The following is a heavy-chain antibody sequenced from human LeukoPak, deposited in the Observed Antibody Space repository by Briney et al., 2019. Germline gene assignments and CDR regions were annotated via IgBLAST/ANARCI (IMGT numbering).Heavy chain of an antibody. V-gene: IGHV3-48*01. CDR2: ISTTSSTI. Sequence: GGSLRLSCAVSGLTFSSYSMNWVRQAPGKGLEWVSYISTTSSTIYYADSVKGRFTISRDNAKNSLYLQMNSLRAEDTAVYHCARDPELDYWGQGTLVTVSS. J-gene: IGHJ4*02. CDR3: ARDPELDY. CDR1: GLTFSSYS.